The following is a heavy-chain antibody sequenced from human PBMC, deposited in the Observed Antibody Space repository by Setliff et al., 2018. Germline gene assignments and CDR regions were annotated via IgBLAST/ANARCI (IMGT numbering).Heavy chain of an antibody. CDR1: GESFSNNY. V-gene: IGHV4-34*01. CDR3: AKEYVVISFVRNSHQHYGMDV. D-gene: IGHD2-21*01. Sequence: PSETLSLTCSVYGESFSNNYWSWIRQPPGKGLEWIGESSHSGSTSYSPSLKSRLTMSVDTSKNQFSLRLTSVTAADTAVYYCAKEYVVISFVRNSHQHYGMDVWGPGTTVTSP. J-gene: IGHJ6*02. CDR2: SSHSGST.